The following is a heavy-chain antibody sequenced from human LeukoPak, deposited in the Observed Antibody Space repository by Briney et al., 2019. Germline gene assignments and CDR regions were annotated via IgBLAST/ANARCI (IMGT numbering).Heavy chain of an antibody. CDR1: GGSISSSSYY. D-gene: IGHD3-3*01. CDR2: IYYSGST. V-gene: IGHV4-39*07. Sequence: SETLSLTCTVSGGSISSSSYYWGWIRQPPGKGPEWIGSIYYSGSTYYNPSLKSRVTISVDTSKNQFSLKLSSVTAADTAVYYCARVSTRITIFGVVIRSVDYWGQGTLVTVSS. CDR3: ARVSTRITIFGVVIRSVDY. J-gene: IGHJ4*02.